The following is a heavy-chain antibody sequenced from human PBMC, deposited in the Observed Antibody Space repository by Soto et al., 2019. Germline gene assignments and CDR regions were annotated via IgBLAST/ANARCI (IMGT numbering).Heavy chain of an antibody. V-gene: IGHV1-18*01. CDR2: ISAYNADT. D-gene: IGHD2-15*01. CDR1: GYTFTSYG. CDR3: AREGSDYSGGSCYSGVDA. Sequence: QVQLVQSGPEVKKPGASVKVSCKASGYTFTSYGISWVRQAPGQGLEWMGWISAYNADTNYAQKLQGRVTMTTDTSTTTAYMELRSQRSDDTAVYYCAREGSDYSGGSCYSGVDAWGQGTTVTVSS. J-gene: IGHJ6*02.